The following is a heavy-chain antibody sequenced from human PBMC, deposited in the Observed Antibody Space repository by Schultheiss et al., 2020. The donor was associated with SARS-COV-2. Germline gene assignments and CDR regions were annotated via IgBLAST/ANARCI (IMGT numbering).Heavy chain of an antibody. CDR3: AARYCSGGSCYHAY. D-gene: IGHD2-15*01. J-gene: IGHJ4*02. CDR1: GFTFSSYS. V-gene: IGHV3-30*03. Sequence: GGSLRLSCAASGFTFSSYSMNWVRQAPGKGLEWVAVISYDGSNKYYADSVKGRFTISRDNSKNTLYLQMNSLRAEDTAVYYCAARYCSGGSCYHAYWGQGTLVTVSS. CDR2: ISYDGSNK.